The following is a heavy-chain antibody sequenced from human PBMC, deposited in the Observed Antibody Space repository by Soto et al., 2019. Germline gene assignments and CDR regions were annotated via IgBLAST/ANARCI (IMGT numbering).Heavy chain of an antibody. J-gene: IGHJ4*02. D-gene: IGHD2-21*02. CDR1: GFTFNSVS. Sequence: QVQLVESGGGMAQAGTSLRLSCTGSGFTFNSVSQHWVRQGPDKGLEWVAVVSFDGKVTYYADSVKGRFTVSRDISKNTIYRQANSLRPEDTAVYYCAREPYGDSQYFDYWGQGTPVTVSS. CDR2: VSFDGKVT. CDR3: AREPYGDSQYFDY. V-gene: IGHV3-30*04.